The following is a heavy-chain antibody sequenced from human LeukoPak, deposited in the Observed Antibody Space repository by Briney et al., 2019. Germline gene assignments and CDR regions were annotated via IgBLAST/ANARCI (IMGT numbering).Heavy chain of an antibody. V-gene: IGHV1-2*02. D-gene: IGHD3-3*01. CDR1: GYTFTGYY. CDR2: INPNSGGT. J-gene: IGHJ6*02. Sequence: ASVKVSCKASGYTFTGYYMHWVRQAPGQGLEWMGWINPNSGGTNYAQKFQGRVTMTRDTSISTAYMELSRLRSDDTAVYYCARDLAIFGVVTPIPYYYYYYGMDVWGQGTTVTVSS. CDR3: ARDLAIFGVVTPIPYYYYYYGMDV.